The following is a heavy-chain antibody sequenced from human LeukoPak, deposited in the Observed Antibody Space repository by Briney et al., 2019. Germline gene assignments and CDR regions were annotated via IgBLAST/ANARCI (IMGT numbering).Heavy chain of an antibody. V-gene: IGHV4-30-4*08. CDR1: GGSISSGDYY. Sequence: SQTLSLTCTVSGGSISSGDYYWSWIRQPPGKGLEWIGYIYYSGSTYYNPSLKSRVTISVDTSKNQFSLKLSSVTAADTAVYYCARSERKYSSSLRNAFDIWGQGTMVTVSS. CDR2: IYYSGST. CDR3: ARSERKYSSSLRNAFDI. J-gene: IGHJ3*02. D-gene: IGHD6-13*01.